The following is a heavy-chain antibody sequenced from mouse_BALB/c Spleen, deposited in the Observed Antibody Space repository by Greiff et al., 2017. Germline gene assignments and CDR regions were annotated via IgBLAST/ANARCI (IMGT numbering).Heavy chain of an antibody. D-gene: IGHD2-3*01. Sequence: VQLKESGAELVKPGASVKLSCTASGFNIKDTYMHWVKQRPEQGLEWIGRIDPANGNTKYDPKFQGKATITADTSSNTAYLQLSSLTSEDTAVYYCAEGDGLYWGQGTTLTVSS. CDR1: GFNIKDTY. CDR2: IDPANGNT. V-gene: IGHV14-3*02. J-gene: IGHJ2*01. CDR3: AEGDGLY.